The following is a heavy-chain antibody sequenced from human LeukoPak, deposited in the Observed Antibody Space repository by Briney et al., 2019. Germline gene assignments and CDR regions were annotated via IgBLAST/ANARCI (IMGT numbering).Heavy chain of an antibody. CDR1: GFTFSSYA. CDR3: AKSSDGSTSFDQ. CDR2: VSESGFTT. V-gene: IGHV3-23*01. Sequence: GGSLRLSCAASGFTFSSYAMTWVRQAPGKGLEWVAAVSESGFTTYYADSVKGRFTISRDNSKNTLYLQMNSLRAEDTAVYYCAKSSDGSTSFDQWGQGTLVTVSS. D-gene: IGHD2-2*01. J-gene: IGHJ4*02.